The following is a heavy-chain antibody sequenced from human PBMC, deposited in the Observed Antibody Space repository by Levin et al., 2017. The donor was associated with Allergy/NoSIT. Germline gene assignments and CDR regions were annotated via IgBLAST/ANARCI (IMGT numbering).Heavy chain of an antibody. Sequence: GGSLRLSCAASGFTFSSYAMHWVRQAPGKGLEWLAVISSDGSDIRYADSVRGRFTISRDNSKKTLSLQMDSLRPEDTAVYHWAKGGYSGSPYVYFDSWGQGTLVTVSS. CDR2: ISSDGSDI. D-gene: IGHD1-26*01. J-gene: IGHJ4*02. V-gene: IGHV3-30*04. CDR1: GFTFSSYA. CDR3: AKGGYSGSPYVYFDS.